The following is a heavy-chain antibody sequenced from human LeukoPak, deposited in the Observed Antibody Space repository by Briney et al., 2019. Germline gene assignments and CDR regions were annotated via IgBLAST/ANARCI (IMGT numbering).Heavy chain of an antibody. CDR1: GGTFGSYA. D-gene: IGHD4-17*01. V-gene: IGHV1-69*04. CDR3: AREGVGDYPFDY. CDR2: IIPIFGIA. J-gene: IGHJ4*02. Sequence: ASVKVSCKASGGTFGSYAISWVRQAPGQGLEWMGRIIPIFGIANYAQKFQGRVTITADKSTSTAYMELSSLRSEDTAVYYCAREGVGDYPFDYWGQGTLVTVSS.